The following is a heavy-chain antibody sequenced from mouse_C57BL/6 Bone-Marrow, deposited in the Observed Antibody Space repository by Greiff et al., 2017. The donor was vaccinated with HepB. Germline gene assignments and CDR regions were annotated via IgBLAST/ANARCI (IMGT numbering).Heavy chain of an antibody. CDR2: INPNNGGT. CDR3: ARRATTVVAEGFAY. D-gene: IGHD1-1*01. Sequence: EVKLQESGPELVKPGASVKIPCKASGYTFTDYNMDWVKQSHGKSLEWIGDINPNNGGTNYNQKFKGKATLTVDKSSSTAYMELRSLTSEDTAVYYCARRATTVVAEGFAYWGQGTLVTVSA. V-gene: IGHV1-18*01. CDR1: GYTFTDYN. J-gene: IGHJ3*01.